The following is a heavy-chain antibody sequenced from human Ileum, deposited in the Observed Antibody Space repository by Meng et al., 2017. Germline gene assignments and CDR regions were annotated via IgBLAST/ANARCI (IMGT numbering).Heavy chain of an antibody. CDR3: ARGSGSYHHPVGY. J-gene: IGHJ4*02. Sequence: VPLGGSGGGLVQPGGSLRLSCAASGFTFSNYWMSWVRQAQGKGLEWVANMNQDGSKQDYLPSVKGRFTISRDNAKNSLYLQMNSLRAEDTAMYYCARGSGSYHHPVGYWGQGTLVTVSS. V-gene: IGHV3-7*03. CDR2: MNQDGSKQ. D-gene: IGHD1-26*01. CDR1: GFTFSNYW.